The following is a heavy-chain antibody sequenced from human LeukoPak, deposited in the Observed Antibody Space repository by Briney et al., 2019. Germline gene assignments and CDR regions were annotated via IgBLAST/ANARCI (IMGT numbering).Heavy chain of an antibody. CDR3: AKKDCSTTSCYKAFDS. CDR2: ISTSGGST. J-gene: IGHJ4*02. CDR1: GFTFSSYA. V-gene: IGHV3-23*01. Sequence: GGSLRLPCAASGFTFSSYAMSWVRQAPGKGLEWVSVISTSGGSTDNADSVKGRFTISRDNSKNTLYLQMNSLRAEDTAVYYCAKKDCSTTSCYKAFDSWGQGTLVTVSS. D-gene: IGHD2-2*02.